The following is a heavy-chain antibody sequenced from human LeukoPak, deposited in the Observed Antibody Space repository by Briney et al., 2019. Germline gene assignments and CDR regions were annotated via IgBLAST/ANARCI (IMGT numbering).Heavy chain of an antibody. Sequence: GGSLRLSCAASGFTFSSYGMHWVRQAPGKGLEWVANIKQDGSEKYYVDSVKGRFTISRDNAKNSLYLQMNSLRAEDTAVYYCARVYYYDSSGQNKEYYYGMDVWGQGTTVTVSS. CDR2: IKQDGSEK. CDR3: ARVYYYDSSGQNKEYYYGMDV. V-gene: IGHV3-7*01. D-gene: IGHD3-22*01. CDR1: GFTFSSYG. J-gene: IGHJ6*02.